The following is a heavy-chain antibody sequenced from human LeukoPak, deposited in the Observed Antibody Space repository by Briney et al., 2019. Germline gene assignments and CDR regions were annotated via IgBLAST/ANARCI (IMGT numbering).Heavy chain of an antibody. CDR1: GGSISSYY. Sequence: PSETLSLTCTVSGGSISSYYWSWIRQPPGKGLEWIGYIYYSGSTNYNPSLKSRVTISVDTSKNQFSLKLSSVTAADTAVYYCARGRRRGYCSGGSCWSAFDIWGQGTMVTVSS. CDR2: IYYSGST. V-gene: IGHV4-59*12. CDR3: ARGRRRGYCSGGSCWSAFDI. J-gene: IGHJ3*02. D-gene: IGHD2-15*01.